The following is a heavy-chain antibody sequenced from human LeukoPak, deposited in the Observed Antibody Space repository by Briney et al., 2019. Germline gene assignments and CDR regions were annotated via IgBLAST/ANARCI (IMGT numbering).Heavy chain of an antibody. J-gene: IGHJ4*02. CDR3: ARALRAATFDY. CDR1: GGSISSSSYS. CDR2: IYYSGST. V-gene: IGHV4-39*07. Sequence: SETLSLTCTVSGGSISSSSYSWGWIRQPPGKGLEWIGSIYYSGSTYYNPSLKSRVTISVDTSKNQFSLKLSSVTAADTAVYYCARALRAATFDYWGQGTLVTVSS. D-gene: IGHD2-15*01.